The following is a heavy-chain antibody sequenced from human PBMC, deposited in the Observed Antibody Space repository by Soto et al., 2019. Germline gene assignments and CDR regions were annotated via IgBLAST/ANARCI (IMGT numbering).Heavy chain of an antibody. V-gene: IGHV3-21*01. J-gene: IGHJ4*02. CDR3: ARDLTHGDYGDWGFDY. D-gene: IGHD4-17*01. CDR1: GFTFSSYS. CDR2: ITSSSSYI. Sequence: EVQLVESGGGLVKPGGSLRLSCAASGFTFSSYSMNWVRQAPGKGLEWVSSITSSSSYIYYADSVKGRFTISRDNAKNSLYLQMSSLRAEDTAVYYCARDLTHGDYGDWGFDYWGQGTLVTVSS.